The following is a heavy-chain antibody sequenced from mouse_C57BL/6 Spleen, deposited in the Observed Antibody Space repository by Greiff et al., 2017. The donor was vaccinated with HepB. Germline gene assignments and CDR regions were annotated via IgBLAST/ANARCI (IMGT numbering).Heavy chain of an antibody. CDR1: GYTFTDYY. V-gene: IGHV1-26*01. D-gene: IGHD1-1*01. CDR2: INPNNGGT. CDR3: ARGGGTTVVATDYYAMDY. J-gene: IGHJ4*01. Sequence: VQLQQSGPELVKPGASVKISCKASGYTFTDYYMNWVKQSHGKSLEWIGDINPNNGGTSYNQKFKGKATLTVDKSSSTAYMELRSLTSEDSAVYYCARGGGTTVVATDYYAMDYWGQGTSVTVSS.